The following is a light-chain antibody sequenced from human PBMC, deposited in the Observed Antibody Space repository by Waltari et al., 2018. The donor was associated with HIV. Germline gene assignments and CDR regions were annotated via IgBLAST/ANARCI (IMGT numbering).Light chain of an antibody. CDR3: QQYDDWPPQIT. Sequence: EIVLTQSPAALSVSPGERATLPCRASQSISSHLAWYQQKPGQAPRLIIYAASTRATGVPDRFSGTGSGTDFTLTIASLQSEDFAIYYCQQYDDWPPQITFGPGTKVDLK. CDR1: QSISSH. J-gene: IGKJ3*01. CDR2: AAS. V-gene: IGKV3-15*01.